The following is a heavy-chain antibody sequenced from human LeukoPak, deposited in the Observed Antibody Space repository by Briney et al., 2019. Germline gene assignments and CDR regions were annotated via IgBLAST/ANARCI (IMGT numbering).Heavy chain of an antibody. V-gene: IGHV1-2*02. J-gene: IGHJ4*02. CDR3: ARAWPTRSTYYFDY. D-gene: IGHD1/OR15-1a*01. Sequence: SVKVSCKASGYTFTAYYMYWVRQAPGQGLEWMGWINPNSGGTNYAQKFQGRVTMTRDTSISTAYMELSRLRSDDTAVYYCARAWPTRSTYYFDYWGQGTLVTVSS. CDR2: INPNSGGT. CDR1: GYTFTAYY.